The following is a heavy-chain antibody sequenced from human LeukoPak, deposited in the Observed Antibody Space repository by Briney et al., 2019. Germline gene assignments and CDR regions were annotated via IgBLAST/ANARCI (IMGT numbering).Heavy chain of an antibody. J-gene: IGHJ4*02. CDR3: ARADRDGNKSFLD. D-gene: IGHD5-24*01. V-gene: IGHV3-48*02. CDR1: GFTFSRYS. Sequence: GGTLRLSCAASGFTFSRYSVIWARQAPGKGLEWVSYVSSSGTTTYYADSVKGRFTISRDNGKNLVSLQMNSLRDEDTAVCYCARADRDGNKSFLDWGQGTPVTVSS. CDR2: VSSSGTTT.